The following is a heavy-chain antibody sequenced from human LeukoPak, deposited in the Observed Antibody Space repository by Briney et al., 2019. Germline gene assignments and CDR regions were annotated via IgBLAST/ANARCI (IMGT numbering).Heavy chain of an antibody. CDR2: IYSGGRT. CDR3: ARRQNGYYGMDV. CDR1: GFTVSNNY. V-gene: IGHV3-53*01. J-gene: IGHJ6*02. D-gene: IGHD1-1*01. Sequence: GGSLRLSCTASGFTVSNNYMNWVRQAPGKGLEWVSVIYSGGRTYYADSVKGRFTISRDNSKNTLYLQMNSLRAEDTAVYYCARRQNGYYGMDVWGQGTTVTVSS.